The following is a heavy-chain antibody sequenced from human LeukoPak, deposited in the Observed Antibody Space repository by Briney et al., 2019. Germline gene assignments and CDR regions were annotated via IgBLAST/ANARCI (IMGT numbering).Heavy chain of an antibody. CDR1: GGSISSYY. CDR2: IYYTGTT. V-gene: IGHV4-59*04. J-gene: IGHJ4*02. Sequence: SETLSLTCTVSGGSISSYYWSWIRQPPGKGLEWIGTIYYTGTTYYKPSLKSRVTISVDTSKNQLSLKLNSVTAADTAVYFCAKKNHNCGWDFDDWGQGTLVTVSS. CDR3: AKKNHNCGWDFDD. D-gene: IGHD6-19*01.